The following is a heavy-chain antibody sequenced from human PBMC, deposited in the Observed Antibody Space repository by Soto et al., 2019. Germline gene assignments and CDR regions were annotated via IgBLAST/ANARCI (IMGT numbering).Heavy chain of an antibody. CDR2: MNPNSGNT. CDR1: GYTFTSYD. Sequence: ASVKVSCKASGYTFTSYDINWVRQATGQGLEWMGWMNPNSGNTGYAQKFQGRVTMTRNTSISTAYMERGSLRFEDTAVYYCARGGYCSSTSCYARYYYYYMDVWGKGTTVTVSS. CDR3: ARGGYCSSTSCYARYYYYYMDV. J-gene: IGHJ6*03. D-gene: IGHD2-2*01. V-gene: IGHV1-8*01.